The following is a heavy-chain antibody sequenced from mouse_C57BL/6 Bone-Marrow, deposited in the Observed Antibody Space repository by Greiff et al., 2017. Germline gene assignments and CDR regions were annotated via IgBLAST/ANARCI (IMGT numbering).Heavy chain of an antibody. V-gene: IGHV2-5*01. CDR3: DKRRLLLRSPFYYAMDY. CDR1: GFSLTSYG. D-gene: IGHD1-1*01. CDR2: LWRGGST. J-gene: IGHJ4*01. Sequence: QVQLQQSGPGLVQPSQSLSITCTVSGFSLTSYGVHWVRQSPGKGLEWLGVLWRGGSTDYNAAFMSRLGITKDNSTRLVFFKMNSLQADDTAIYDCDKRRLLLRSPFYYAMDYWGQGTSVTVSS.